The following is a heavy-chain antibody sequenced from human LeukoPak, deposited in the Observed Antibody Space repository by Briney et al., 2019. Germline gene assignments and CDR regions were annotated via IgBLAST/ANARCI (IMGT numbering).Heavy chain of an antibody. D-gene: IGHD3-22*01. J-gene: IGHJ4*02. CDR3: ARLYYDSSSYSNYFDY. V-gene: IGHV1-18*01. Sequence: ASVKVSCKASGYTFTSYGISWVRQAPGQGLEWMGWISAYNGNTNYAQKLQGRVTMTTDTSTSTAYMELRSLRSDDTAVYYCARLYYDSSSYSNYFDYWGQGTLVTVSS. CDR2: ISAYNGNT. CDR1: GYTFTSYG.